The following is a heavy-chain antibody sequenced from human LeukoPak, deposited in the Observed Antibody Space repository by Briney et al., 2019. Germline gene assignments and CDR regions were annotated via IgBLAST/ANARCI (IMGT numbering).Heavy chain of an antibody. CDR3: ARASSSGWSDYYYGMDV. D-gene: IGHD6-19*01. J-gene: IGHJ6*02. CDR1: GDSVSSNSAA. Sequence: SQTLSLTCAISGDSVSSNSAAWNWIRQSPSRGLEWLGRTYYRPKWYNDYAVSVKSRITINPDTSKNQFSLQLNSVTPEDTAVYYCARASSSGWSDYYYGMDVWGQGTTVTVSS. V-gene: IGHV6-1*01. CDR2: TYYRPKWYN.